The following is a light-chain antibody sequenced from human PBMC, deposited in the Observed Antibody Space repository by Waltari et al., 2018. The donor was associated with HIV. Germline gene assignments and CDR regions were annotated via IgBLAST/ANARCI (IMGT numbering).Light chain of an antibody. CDR3: CSYAGTYTSFV. Sequence: QSALTQPRSVSGYPGQSVTIPCPGTSSAVGGSQYVSVSQQHPDKAHQDIINDVILRPSWVPYPFSGSKSGNTASLTSSWLQAEDEAHYYCCSYAGTYTSFVFGAGTKVTVL. CDR1: SSAVGGSQY. V-gene: IGLV2-11*01. CDR2: DVI. J-gene: IGLJ1*01.